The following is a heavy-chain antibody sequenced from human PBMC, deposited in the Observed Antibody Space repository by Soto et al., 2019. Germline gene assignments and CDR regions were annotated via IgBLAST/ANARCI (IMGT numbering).Heavy chain of an antibody. CDR2: ISGSGGRT. J-gene: IGHJ4*02. Sequence: PGGSLRLSCAASGFAFSSHDMSWVRQAPGKGLEWVSGISGSGGRTYYADSVKGRFTISRDNSKNTLHLQMNSLRAEDTAVYYCAKHRSSTSPGFDYWGQGPRGTASP. CDR1: GFAFSSHD. D-gene: IGHD2-2*01. V-gene: IGHV3-23*01. CDR3: AKHRSSTSPGFDY.